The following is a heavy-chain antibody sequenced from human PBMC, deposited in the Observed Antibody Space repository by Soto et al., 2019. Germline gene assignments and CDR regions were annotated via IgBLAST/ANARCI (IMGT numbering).Heavy chain of an antibody. J-gene: IGHJ6*02. Sequence: LSLTCTVPGDSISSGNKYWSWIRQPPGKGLEWIGYVFSSGTTYYNPSLKGRVSISLDASENQFSLKFASVTDADSAVYYCARVPSPFDYYYAMDVWGQGTTVTVSS. V-gene: IGHV4-30-4*01. D-gene: IGHD3-16*01. CDR3: ARVPSPFDYYYAMDV. CDR2: VFSSGTT. CDR1: GDSISSGNKY.